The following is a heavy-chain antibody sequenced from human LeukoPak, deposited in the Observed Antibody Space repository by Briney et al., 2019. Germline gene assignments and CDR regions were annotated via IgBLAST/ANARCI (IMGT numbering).Heavy chain of an antibody. CDR2: INPSGGST. V-gene: IGHV1-46*01. CDR3: ARDRPVNDFWSGYFNWYFDL. CDR1: GSTFTSYY. D-gene: IGHD3-3*01. J-gene: IGHJ2*01. Sequence: GASVKVSCKASGSTFTSYYMHWVRQAPGQGLEWMGIINPSGGSTSYAQKFQGRVTMTRDTSTSTVYMELSSLRSEDTAVYYCARDRPVNDFWSGYFNWYFDLWGRGTLVTVSS.